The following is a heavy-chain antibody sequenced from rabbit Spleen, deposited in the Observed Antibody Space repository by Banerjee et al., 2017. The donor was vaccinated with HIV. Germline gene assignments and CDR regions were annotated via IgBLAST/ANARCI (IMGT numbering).Heavy chain of an antibody. CDR1: GLSLSSKYW. Sequence: QSLEESGGDLVKPGASLTLTCTASGLSLSSKYWICWVRQAPGKGLEWIACIYVGSSGGTYSATWAKGRFTVSKTASTTVTLQMTNLTAADTATYFCARDAGTSFSTYGMDLWGPGTLVTVS. D-gene: IGHD8-1*01. J-gene: IGHJ6*01. CDR2: IYVGSSGGT. V-gene: IGHV1S40*01. CDR3: ARDAGTSFSTYGMDL.